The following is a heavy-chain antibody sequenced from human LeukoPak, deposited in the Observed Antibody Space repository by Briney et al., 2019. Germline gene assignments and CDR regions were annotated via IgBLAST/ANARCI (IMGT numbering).Heavy chain of an antibody. D-gene: IGHD4-23*01. CDR3: ARDTYGGNSFYGADY. CDR2: ISSSSSYI. CDR1: GFTFSSYS. Sequence: GGSLRLSCAAPGFTFSSYSMNWVRQAPGKGLEWVSSISSSSSYIYYADSVKGRFTISRDNAKNSLYLQMNSLRAEDTAVYYCARDTYGGNSFYGADYWGQGTLVTVSS. V-gene: IGHV3-21*01. J-gene: IGHJ4*02.